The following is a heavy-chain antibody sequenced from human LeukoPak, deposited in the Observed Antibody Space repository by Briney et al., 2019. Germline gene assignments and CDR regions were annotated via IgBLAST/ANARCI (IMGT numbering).Heavy chain of an antibody. CDR3: ARGDPDISFGVAGEAFDI. D-gene: IGHD3-3*01. V-gene: IGHV3-48*01. Sequence: GGSLRLSCAASGFTFSSYEMNWVRQAPGKGLEWVSYITFSSSIIYYADSVRGRFTISRDNAKNSLYLQMNSLRAEDTAVYYCARGDPDISFGVAGEAFDIWGQGTMVTVSS. CDR1: GFTFSSYE. J-gene: IGHJ3*02. CDR2: ITFSSSII.